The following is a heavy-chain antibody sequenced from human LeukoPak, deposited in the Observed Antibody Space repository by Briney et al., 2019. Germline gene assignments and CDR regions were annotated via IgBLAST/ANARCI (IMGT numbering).Heavy chain of an antibody. V-gene: IGHV4-59*01. Sequence: SETLSLTCTVSGGSISSYYWSWIRQPPGKGLEWIGYIYYSGSTNYNPSLKSRVTISVDTSKNQFSLKLSSVTAVDTAVYYCARGAPPIAAAGTYYFDYWGQGTLVTVSS. CDR3: ARGAPPIAAAGTYYFDY. J-gene: IGHJ4*02. CDR1: GGSISSYY. CDR2: IYYSGST. D-gene: IGHD6-13*01.